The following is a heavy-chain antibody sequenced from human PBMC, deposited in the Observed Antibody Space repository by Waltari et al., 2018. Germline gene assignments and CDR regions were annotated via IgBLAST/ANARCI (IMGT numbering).Heavy chain of an antibody. Sequence: EVQLVESGGDLVQPGGSLRLSCAASGFTFNTYAMCWVRQAPGKGLEWVSTISGGGGSTYYADSVKGRFTISRDSSKNTLYLQMNSLGAEDTAVYYCAKFMGGTYYDAFDIWGQGTMVTVSS. CDR3: AKFMGGTYYDAFDI. CDR2: ISGGGGST. V-gene: IGHV3-23*04. D-gene: IGHD1-26*01. J-gene: IGHJ3*02. CDR1: GFTFNTYA.